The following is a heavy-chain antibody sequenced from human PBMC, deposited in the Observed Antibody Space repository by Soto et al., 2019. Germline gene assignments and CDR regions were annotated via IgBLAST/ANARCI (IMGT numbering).Heavy chain of an antibody. CDR2: MNPNSGET. CDR3: ARVAVAARPRWYNWFDP. V-gene: IGHV1-8*01. CDR1: GYTFTDYY. J-gene: IGHJ5*02. D-gene: IGHD2-15*01. Sequence: QEQLVQSGAEVKKPGASVKVSCKTSGYTFTDYYINWVRQATGQGLEWIGWMNPNSGETGYAQKFQGRVTMTRSASLRTAYLELSSLRSEDTAVYYCARVAVAARPRWYNWFDPWGQGTLVTVSS.